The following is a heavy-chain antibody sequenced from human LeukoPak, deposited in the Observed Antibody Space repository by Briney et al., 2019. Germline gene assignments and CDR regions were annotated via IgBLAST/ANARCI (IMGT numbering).Heavy chain of an antibody. CDR3: ARDLRQSGSYDY. Sequence: ASVKVSCKASGYTFTSHYMHWVLQAPGQGLEWMGIINPSGGSTSYAQKFQGRVTMTRDTSTSTVYMELSSLRSEDTAVYYCARDLRQSGSYDYWGQGTLVTVSS. V-gene: IGHV1-46*03. J-gene: IGHJ4*02. D-gene: IGHD1-26*01. CDR1: GYTFTSHY. CDR2: INPSGGST.